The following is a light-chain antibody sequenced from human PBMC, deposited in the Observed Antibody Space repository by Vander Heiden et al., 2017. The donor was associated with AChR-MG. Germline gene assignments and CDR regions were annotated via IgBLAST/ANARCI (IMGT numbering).Light chain of an antibody. J-gene: IGKJ1*01. CDR3: QQYNNWPPWT. Sequence: EIVMTQSPATLSVSPGERATLSCRASQSVSTNLAWYQQKPGQAPRLLFYGASNGATGIPARFSGSGSGTEFTLTISSLQSEDFAVYYCQQYNNWPPWTFGQGTKVDMK. CDR2: GAS. CDR1: QSVSTN. V-gene: IGKV3-15*01.